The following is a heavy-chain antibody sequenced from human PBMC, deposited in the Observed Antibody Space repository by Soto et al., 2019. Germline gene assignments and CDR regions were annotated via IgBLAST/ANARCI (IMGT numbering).Heavy chain of an antibody. V-gene: IGHV3-30-3*01. CDR3: ARDRVWIDYVWGSYRPPGMDV. CDR1: GFTFSSYA. Sequence: GGSLRLSCAASGFTFSSYAMHWVRQAPGKGLEWVAVISYDGSNKYYADSVKGRFTISRDNSKNTLYLQMNSLRAEDTAVYYCARDRVWIDYVWGSYRPPGMDVWGQGTTVTVSS. D-gene: IGHD3-16*02. CDR2: ISYDGSNK. J-gene: IGHJ6*02.